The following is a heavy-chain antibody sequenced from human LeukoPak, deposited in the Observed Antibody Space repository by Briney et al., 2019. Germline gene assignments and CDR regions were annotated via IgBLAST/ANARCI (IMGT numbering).Heavy chain of an antibody. CDR1: GYSISSGYY. CDR3: ARLGRLRNWFDP. J-gene: IGHJ5*01. V-gene: IGHV4-38-2*02. D-gene: IGHD1-26*01. Sequence: PSETLSLTCTVSGYSISSGYYWGWIRQPPGKGLEWIGSIYHSESTYYNPSLKSRVTIPVDTSKNQFSLKLSSVTAADTAVYYCARLGRLRNWFDPWGQGTLVTVSS. CDR2: IYHSEST.